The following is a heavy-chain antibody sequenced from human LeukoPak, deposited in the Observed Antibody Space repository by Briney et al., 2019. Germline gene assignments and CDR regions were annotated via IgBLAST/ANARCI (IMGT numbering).Heavy chain of an antibody. J-gene: IGHJ3*02. D-gene: IGHD1-26*01. CDR1: GGSISSSY. CDR3: ARGWELLARNAFDI. CDR2: IYNSGST. V-gene: IGHV4-4*07. Sequence: SETLSLTCTVSGGSISSSYWTWIRQSAGKGLEWIGRIYNSGSTNYNPSLKSRVTMSVDTSKNQFSLKLTSVTAADTAVYYCARGWELLARNAFDIWGQGTVVTVSS.